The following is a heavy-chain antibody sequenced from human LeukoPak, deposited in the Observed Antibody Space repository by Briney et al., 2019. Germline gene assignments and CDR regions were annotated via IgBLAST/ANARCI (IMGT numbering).Heavy chain of an antibody. J-gene: IGHJ4*02. V-gene: IGHV4-59*01. Sequence: PSETLSLTCTVSGGSISSYYWSWIRQPPGKGLEWIGYIYYSGSTNYNPSLKSRVTISVDTSKNQFSLKLSSVTAADTAVYYCARGPLNYDILTGYGGCDYWGQGTLVTVSS. CDR2: IYYSGST. CDR3: ARGPLNYDILTGYGGCDY. CDR1: GGSISSYY. D-gene: IGHD3-9*01.